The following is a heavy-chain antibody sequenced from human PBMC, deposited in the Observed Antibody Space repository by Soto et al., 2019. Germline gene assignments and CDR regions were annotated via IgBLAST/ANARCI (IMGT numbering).Heavy chain of an antibody. D-gene: IGHD1-26*01. CDR3: ARDKPVGATGAVDY. CDR1: GFTFSSYW. J-gene: IGHJ4*02. Sequence: VQLVESGGGVVQPGRSLRLSCAASGFTFSSYWMHWVRQAPGKGLVWVSRINSDGSSTSYADSVKGRFTISRDNAKNTLYLQMNSLRAEDTAVYYCARDKPVGATGAVDYWGQGTLVTVSS. V-gene: IGHV3-74*01. CDR2: INSDGSST.